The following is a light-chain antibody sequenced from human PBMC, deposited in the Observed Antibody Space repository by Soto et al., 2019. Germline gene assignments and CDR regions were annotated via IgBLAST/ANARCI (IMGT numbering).Light chain of an antibody. Sequence: QSVLTQPPSVSGAPGQRVTISCTGSSSNIGAGYDVHWYQQLPGTAPKLLIYGNSNRPSGVPDRFSGSKSVTSASLAITGVQAEVDAGYGCRSYDSSVRGSVVGGGAQLTVL. CDR1: SSNIGAGYD. J-gene: IGLJ2*01. V-gene: IGLV1-40*01. CDR2: GNS. CDR3: RSYDSSVRGSV.